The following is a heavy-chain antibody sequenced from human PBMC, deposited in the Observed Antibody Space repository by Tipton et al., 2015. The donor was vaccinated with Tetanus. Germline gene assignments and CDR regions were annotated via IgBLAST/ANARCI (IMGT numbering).Heavy chain of an antibody. CDR1: GYNFVNFG. J-gene: IGHJ6*02. CDR3: ARVQEQRIYYYGMDV. CDR2: ISAYNGKT. V-gene: IGHV1-18*01. Sequence: QSGPEVKEPGASVKVSCKASGYNFVNFGISWVRQAPGQGLEWMGWISAYNGKTKYAQRLQGRVTMTTDRSASTAYMDLRRLRSDDTAVYYCARVQEQRIYYYGMDVWGQGPRSPSP. D-gene: IGHD6-25*01.